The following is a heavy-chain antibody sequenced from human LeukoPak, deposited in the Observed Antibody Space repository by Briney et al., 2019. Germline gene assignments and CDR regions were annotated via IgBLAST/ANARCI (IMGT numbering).Heavy chain of an antibody. CDR3: AKTQEGFHYYYGMDV. Sequence: GGSLRLSCAASGFTFDDYAMHWVRQAPGKGLEWVSLISWDGGSTYYADSVKGRFTISRDNSKNSLYLQMNSLRAEDTALYYCAKTQEGFHYYYGMDVWGQGTTVTVSS. CDR2: ISWDGGST. CDR1: GFTFDDYA. V-gene: IGHV3-43D*03. J-gene: IGHJ6*02. D-gene: IGHD3-10*01.